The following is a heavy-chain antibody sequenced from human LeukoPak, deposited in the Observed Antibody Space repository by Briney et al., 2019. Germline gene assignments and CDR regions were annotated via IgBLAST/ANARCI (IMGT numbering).Heavy chain of an antibody. CDR2: INPKSGGT. J-gene: IGHJ3*01. CDR3: ARTFYDTLDSDAFDF. V-gene: IGHV1-2*02. D-gene: IGHD2/OR15-2a*01. CDR1: GYNFTDYY. Sequence: ASVKVSCKASGYNFTDYYIHWVRQAPGQGLEGMGWINPKSGGTNYAQKFRGRVTITRDTSISTAYMELSGLRSDDTAVYYCARTFYDTLDSDAFDFWGQGTMVIVSS.